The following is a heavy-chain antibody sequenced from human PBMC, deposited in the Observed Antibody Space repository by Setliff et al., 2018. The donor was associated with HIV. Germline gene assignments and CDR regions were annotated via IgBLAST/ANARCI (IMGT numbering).Heavy chain of an antibody. CDR1: GYIFGNYG. V-gene: IGHV1-18*01. CDR3: TRGPWSKVVTTDTFDI. CDR2: ISGHNGNT. Sequence: SVKVSCKASGYIFGNYGINWVRQAPGQGLEWMGWISGHNGNTNSAQKVQGRVIMTTDTSTSTAYMELRSLRSDGAAVYYCTRGPWSKVVTTDTFDIWGQGTMVT. J-gene: IGHJ3*02. D-gene: IGHD1-26*01.